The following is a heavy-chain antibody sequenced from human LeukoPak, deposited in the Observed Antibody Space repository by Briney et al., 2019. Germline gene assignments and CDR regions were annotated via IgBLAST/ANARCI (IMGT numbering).Heavy chain of an antibody. Sequence: GASVKVSCKASGYTFTNYYMHWVRQAPGQGLEWMGIINPSGGSTSYAQKFQGRVTMTRETSTSTVYMELSSLRSEDTAMYHYAREGTTVTTKWYFDLWGRGTLVTVPS. J-gene: IGHJ2*01. CDR3: AREGTTVTTKWYFDL. V-gene: IGHV1-46*01. CDR1: GYTFTNYY. D-gene: IGHD4-17*01. CDR2: INPSGGST.